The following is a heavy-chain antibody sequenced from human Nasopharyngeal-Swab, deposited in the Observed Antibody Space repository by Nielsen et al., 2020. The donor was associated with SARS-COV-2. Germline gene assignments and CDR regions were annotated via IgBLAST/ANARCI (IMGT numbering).Heavy chain of an antibody. J-gene: IGHJ6*02. CDR2: IIPIFGTA. CDR3: AREIGGYGSGSYYYYGMDV. CDR1: GGTFSSYA. Sequence: SVKVSCKASGGTFSSYAISWVRQAPGQGLEWMGGIIPIFGTANYAQKFQGRVTITADESTSTAYMELSSLRSGDTAVYYCAREIGGYGSGSYYYYGMDVWGQGTTVTVSS. D-gene: IGHD3-10*01. V-gene: IGHV1-69*13.